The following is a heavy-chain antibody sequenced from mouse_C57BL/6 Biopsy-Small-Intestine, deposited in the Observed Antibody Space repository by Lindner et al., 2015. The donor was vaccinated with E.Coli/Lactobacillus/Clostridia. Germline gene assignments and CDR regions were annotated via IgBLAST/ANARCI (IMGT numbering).Heavy chain of an antibody. Sequence: VQLQESGGGLVQPGESLKLTCESNEYEFPSHDMSWVRKTPEKRLELVAAINSDGGSTYYPDTMERRFIISRDNTKKTLYLQMSSLRSEDTALYYCARQEAYYSNYYFDYWGQGTTLTVSS. D-gene: IGHD2-5*01. J-gene: IGHJ2*01. CDR1: EYEFPSHD. CDR3: ARQEAYYSNYYFDY. CDR2: INSDGGST. V-gene: IGHV5-2*01.